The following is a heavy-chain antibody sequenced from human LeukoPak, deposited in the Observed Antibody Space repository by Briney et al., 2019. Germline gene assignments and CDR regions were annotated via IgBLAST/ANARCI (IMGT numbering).Heavy chain of an antibody. Sequence: PGGSLRLSCAASGFTFSSYAMSWVRQAPGKGLEWVSVIYSGGSTYYADSVKGRFTISRDNSKNTLYLQMNSLRAEDTAVYYCAKGQHYEGYFDLWGRGTLVTVSS. CDR2: IYSGGST. CDR3: AKGQHYEGYFDL. J-gene: IGHJ2*01. D-gene: IGHD4-17*01. V-gene: IGHV3-23*03. CDR1: GFTFSSYA.